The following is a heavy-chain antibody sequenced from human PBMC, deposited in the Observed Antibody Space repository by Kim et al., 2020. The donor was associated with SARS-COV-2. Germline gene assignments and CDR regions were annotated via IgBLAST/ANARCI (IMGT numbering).Heavy chain of an antibody. V-gene: IGHV3-33*01. CDR3: VRDWGGSAPGGDY. D-gene: IGHD3-16*01. Sequence: YADSVKGRFTISRDTFKNTVYLQMKSLRSEDTAVYYCVRDWGGSAPGGDYWGQGTLVTVSS. J-gene: IGHJ4*02.